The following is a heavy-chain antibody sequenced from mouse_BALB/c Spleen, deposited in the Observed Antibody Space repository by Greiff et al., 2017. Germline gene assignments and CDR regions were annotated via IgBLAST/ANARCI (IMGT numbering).Heavy chain of an antibody. V-gene: IGHV1-4*02. Sequence: VKLQESAAELARPGASVKMSCKASGYTFTSYTMHWVKQRPGQGLEWIGYINPSSGYTEYNQKFKDKTTLTADKSSSTAYMQLSSLTSEDSAVYYCARVGDWDVWGQGTTLTVSS. D-gene: IGHD4-1*01. CDR2: INPSSGYT. CDR3: ARVGDWDV. J-gene: IGHJ2*01. CDR1: GYTFTSYT.